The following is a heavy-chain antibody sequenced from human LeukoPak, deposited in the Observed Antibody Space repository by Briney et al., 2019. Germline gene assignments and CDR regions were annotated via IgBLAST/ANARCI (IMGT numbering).Heavy chain of an antibody. Sequence: ASVKVSCKASGYTFTSYDINWVRQATGQGLEWMGWMNPNSGNTGYAQKFQGRVTMTRNTSISTAYMELSSLRSEDTAVYYCARDSRSSVTIFGVVTGLYYYYMDVWGKGTTVTVSS. D-gene: IGHD3-3*01. J-gene: IGHJ6*03. CDR2: MNPNSGNT. V-gene: IGHV1-8*01. CDR3: ARDSRSSVTIFGVVTGLYYYYMDV. CDR1: GYTFTSYD.